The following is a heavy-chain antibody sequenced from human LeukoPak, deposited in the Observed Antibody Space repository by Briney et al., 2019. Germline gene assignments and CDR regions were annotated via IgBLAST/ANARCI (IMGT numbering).Heavy chain of an antibody. V-gene: IGHV3-7*03. J-gene: IGHJ4*02. CDR1: GFTFSSYW. CDR3: AKGVKDYYDSSVPPVWK. CDR2: IKQDGSEK. D-gene: IGHD3-22*01. Sequence: PGGSLRLSCAASGFTFSSYWMSWVRQAPGKGLEWVANIKQDGSEKYYVDSVKGRFTISRDNAKNSLYLQMNSLRVEDTAVYYCAKGVKDYYDSSVPPVWKWGQGTLVTVSS.